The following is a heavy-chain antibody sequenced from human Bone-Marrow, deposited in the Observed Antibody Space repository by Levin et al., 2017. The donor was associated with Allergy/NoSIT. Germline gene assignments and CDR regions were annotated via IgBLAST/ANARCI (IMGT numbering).Heavy chain of an antibody. V-gene: IGHV5-51*01. CDR3: ARLVAATFSYYGMDV. Sequence: GESLKISCQGSGYSFTTYWIGWMRQMPGKGLEWMGIINPGYSDTRYSPSFQGQVTISVDKSISTAYLQWSSLKASDTAIYYCARLVAATFSYYGMDVWGQGTTVTVSS. CDR2: INPGYSDT. J-gene: IGHJ6*02. D-gene: IGHD2-15*01. CDR1: GYSFTTYW.